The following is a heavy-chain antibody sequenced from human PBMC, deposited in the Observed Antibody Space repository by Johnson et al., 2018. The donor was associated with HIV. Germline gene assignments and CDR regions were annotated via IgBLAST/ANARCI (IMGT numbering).Heavy chain of an antibody. CDR3: ARDSTPWGGDYVGYAFDI. V-gene: IGHV3-11*04. D-gene: IGHD4-17*01. CDR1: GFTFNDYY. CDR2: ISSSGATI. J-gene: IGHJ3*02. Sequence: QVQLVESGGGVVKPGGSLRLSCAASGFTFNDYYMSWIRQAPGKGLEWLSYISSSGATIYYADSVTGRFTISRDNAKNSLSLLMNSLRPEDTAVYYCARDSTPWGGDYVGYAFDIWGQGTMVTVSS.